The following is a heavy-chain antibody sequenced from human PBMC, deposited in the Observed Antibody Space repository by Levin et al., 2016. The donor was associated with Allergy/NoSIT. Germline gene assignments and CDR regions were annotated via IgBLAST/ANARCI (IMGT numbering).Heavy chain of an antibody. CDR2: IRAKRYNDAT. D-gene: IGHD3-22*01. J-gene: IGHJ3*02. V-gene: IGHV3-73*01. Sequence: GGSLRLSCAASGFAFSDYYMMWFRQAPGKGLEWVGRIRAKRYNDATSYAASLEGRFTISRDDSKNVMYLQMNSLQIDDTAVYYCTRPQRGKGYYYGGSDYYEDIWGQGTMVTVSS. CDR3: TRPQRGKGYYYGGSDYYEDI. CDR1: GFAFSDYY.